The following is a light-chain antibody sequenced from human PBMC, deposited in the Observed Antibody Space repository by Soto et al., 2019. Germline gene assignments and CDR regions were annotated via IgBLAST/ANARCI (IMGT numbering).Light chain of an antibody. CDR3: QQSYSAPRT. CDR1: QRISSY. Sequence: DIQMTQSPSSLSASVGDRVTITCWASQRISSYLNWYQQKPGKAPKILIYAASNLQSGVPSRFSGSGSGTDFTLTISSLQPEDFATYYCQQSYSAPRTFGQGTKVEIK. J-gene: IGKJ1*01. V-gene: IGKV1-39*01. CDR2: AAS.